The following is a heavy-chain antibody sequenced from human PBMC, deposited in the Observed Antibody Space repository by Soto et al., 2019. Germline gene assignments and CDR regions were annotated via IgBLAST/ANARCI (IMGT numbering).Heavy chain of an antibody. CDR1: GFTFSSYG. D-gene: IGHD1-26*01. CDR3: APMWATRGY. V-gene: IGHV3-30*03. Sequence: QVQLVESGGGVVQPGRSLRLSCAASGFTFSSYGMHWVRQAPGKGLEWVAVISYDGSNKYYADSVKGRFTISRDNSKNTLYLQMNSLRAEDTAVYYCAPMWATRGYWGQGTLVTVSS. J-gene: IGHJ4*02. CDR2: ISYDGSNK.